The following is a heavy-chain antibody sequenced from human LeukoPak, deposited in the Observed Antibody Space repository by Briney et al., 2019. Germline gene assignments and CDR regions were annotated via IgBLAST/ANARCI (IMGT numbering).Heavy chain of an antibody. V-gene: IGHV1-24*01. CDR1: GYTLTELS. D-gene: IGHD1-26*01. CDR2: FDPEDGET. J-gene: IGHJ4*02. Sequence: ASVKVSCKVSGYTLTELSMHWVRQAPGKGLEWMGGFDPEDGETIYAQKFQGRVTMTEDTSTDTAYMELSSLRSEDTAVYYCATRAGIVGATPIYYFDYRGQGTLVTVSS. CDR3: ATRAGIVGATPIYYFDY.